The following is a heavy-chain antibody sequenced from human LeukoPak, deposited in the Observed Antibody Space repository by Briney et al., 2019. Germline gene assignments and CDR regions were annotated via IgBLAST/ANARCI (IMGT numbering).Heavy chain of an antibody. V-gene: IGHV3-21*04. Sequence: GGSLRLSCAASGFTFSSYSMNWVRQAPGKGLEWVSSISSSSSYIYYADSVKGRFTISRDNAKNSLYLQMNSLRAEDTAVYYCAKDRGYCSGGSCPPDAFDIWGQGTMVTVSS. CDR3: AKDRGYCSGGSCPPDAFDI. J-gene: IGHJ3*02. D-gene: IGHD2-15*01. CDR2: ISSSSSYI. CDR1: GFTFSSYS.